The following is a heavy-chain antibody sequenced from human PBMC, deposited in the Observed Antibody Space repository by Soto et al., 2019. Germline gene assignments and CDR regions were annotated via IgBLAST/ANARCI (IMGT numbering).Heavy chain of an antibody. D-gene: IGHD4-4*01. Sequence: QVQLQESGPGLVKPSQTLSLTCTVSGGSISSGDYKWSWIRQPPGKGLEWIGYIYYSGYNYNNPSLKSRVTMSVDPSKNLFSLKLSSVTAADTAVYYFARSDNYVPFEYWGQGTLVTVSS. CDR1: GGSISSGDYK. CDR2: IYYSGYN. J-gene: IGHJ4*02. CDR3: ARSDNYVPFEY. V-gene: IGHV4-30-4*01.